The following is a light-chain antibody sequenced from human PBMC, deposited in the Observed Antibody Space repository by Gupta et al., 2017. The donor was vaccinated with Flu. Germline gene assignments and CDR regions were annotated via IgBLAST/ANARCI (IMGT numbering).Light chain of an antibody. Sequence: QSALTPPASLSGSPGPSITISCTGTNRDIGDYNHVSWYQQHPGKAPKLIIYEVNKRPSGLSARFSGSKSGNTASLTISGLQPEDEAYYFCSSYAAGSTLLFGRGTKVTVL. J-gene: IGLJ3*02. V-gene: IGLV2-14*01. CDR2: EVN. CDR1: NRDIGDYNH. CDR3: SSYAAGSTLL.